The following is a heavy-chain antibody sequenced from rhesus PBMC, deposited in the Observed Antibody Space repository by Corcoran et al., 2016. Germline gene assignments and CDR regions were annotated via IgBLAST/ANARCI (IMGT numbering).Heavy chain of an antibody. D-gene: IGHD1-44*01. CDR2: LSDDGST. CDR1: GGSLAGNY. CDR3: ASGGPNSPY. V-gene: IGHV4-173*01. Sequence: QVQLQESGPGLVKTSETLSLTCAVSGGSLAGNYWRWFRQPPGKGMEWIGRLSDDGSTNYNPFLESRVTISPDTSRNQFSLKLRSVTAADTAVYYCASGGPNSPYWGQGVLVIVSS. J-gene: IGHJ4*01.